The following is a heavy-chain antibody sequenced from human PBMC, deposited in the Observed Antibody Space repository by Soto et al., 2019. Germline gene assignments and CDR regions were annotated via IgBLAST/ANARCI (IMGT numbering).Heavy chain of an antibody. V-gene: IGHV4-59*01. Sequence: SETLSLTCTVSGGSISSSYWSWIRQPPGKGLEWIAYIYYSGTTNYNPSLESRVTTSIDTSKNQFSLRLTSVTAADAAVYYCARGPHFMITFGGVIADRKFDYWGQGTLVTVSS. CDR3: ARGPHFMITFGGVIADRKFDY. J-gene: IGHJ4*02. CDR2: IYYSGTT. CDR1: GGSISSSY. D-gene: IGHD3-16*02.